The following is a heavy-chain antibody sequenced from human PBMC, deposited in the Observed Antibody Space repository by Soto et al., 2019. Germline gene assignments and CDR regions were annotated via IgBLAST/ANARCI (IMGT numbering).Heavy chain of an antibody. CDR2: IHPSGGSA. Sequence: ASVKVSCKASGYTFISYYMHWVRQAPGQGLEWMGLIHPSGGSATYAQKFQGRVTITADKSTSTAYMELSSLRSEDTAVYYCARALFRGGYSSSWYGGSAWFDPWGQGTLVTVSS. CDR3: ARALFRGGYSSSWYGGSAWFDP. CDR1: GYTFISYY. J-gene: IGHJ5*02. D-gene: IGHD6-13*01. V-gene: IGHV1-46*01.